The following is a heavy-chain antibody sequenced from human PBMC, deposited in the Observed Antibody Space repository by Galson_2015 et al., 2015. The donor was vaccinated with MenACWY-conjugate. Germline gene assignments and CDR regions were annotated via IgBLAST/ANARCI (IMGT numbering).Heavy chain of an antibody. CDR3: AKGPLYDSSGSDSDYSDY. CDR1: GFIFNKYA. D-gene: IGHD3-22*01. CDR2: TSGSGGVT. V-gene: IGHV3-23*01. Sequence: SLRLSCAASGFIFNKYAMTWIRQAPGKGLEWLSATSGSGGVTYHADSVKGRFTIFRDNSQNTVYLQMNSLKVEDTARYYCAKGPLYDSSGSDSDYSDYWGQGTLVTVSS. J-gene: IGHJ4*02.